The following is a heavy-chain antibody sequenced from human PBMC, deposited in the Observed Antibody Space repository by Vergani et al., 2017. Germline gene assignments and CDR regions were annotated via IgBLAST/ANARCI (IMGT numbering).Heavy chain of an antibody. J-gene: IGHJ3*02. CDR1: GFTFSSYA. V-gene: IGHV3-30*18. Sequence: QVQLVESGGGVVQPGRSLRLSCAASGFTFSSYAMHWVRQAPGMGLEWVAVLSYDGSNKYYADSVQVRITISRDNSKNTLYLQMSSLRAEDTAVYYCAKTFSGSYYDAFDIWGQGTMVSVSS. CDR3: AKTFSGSYYDAFDI. CDR2: LSYDGSNK. D-gene: IGHD1-26*01.